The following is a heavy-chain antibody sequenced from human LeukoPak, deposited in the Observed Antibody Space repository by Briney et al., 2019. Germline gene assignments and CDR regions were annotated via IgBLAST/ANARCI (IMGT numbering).Heavy chain of an antibody. J-gene: IGHJ4*02. CDR2: ISGSGGST. Sequence: GGSLRLSCAASGFTFSSYAMSWVRQAPGKGLEWVSAISGSGGSTSYADSVKGRVTISRDNSKNTLYLQMNSLRAEDTAVYYCAKRRYDSSGYTPWGQGTLVTVSS. V-gene: IGHV3-23*01. D-gene: IGHD3-22*01. CDR1: GFTFSSYA. CDR3: AKRRYDSSGYTP.